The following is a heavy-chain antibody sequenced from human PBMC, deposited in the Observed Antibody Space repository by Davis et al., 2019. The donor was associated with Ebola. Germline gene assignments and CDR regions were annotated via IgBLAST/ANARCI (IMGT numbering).Heavy chain of an antibody. CDR1: GFTFSSYA. V-gene: IGHV3-23*01. Sequence: GGSLRLSCAASGFTFSSYAMSWVRQAPGKGLEWVSAISGSGGSTYYADSVKGRFTISRDNSKNTLYLQMNSLRAEDTAVYYCARGKRYYDFWSGYYPLGYYYGMDVWGQGTTVTVSS. J-gene: IGHJ6*02. CDR2: ISGSGGST. D-gene: IGHD3-3*01. CDR3: ARGKRYYDFWSGYYPLGYYYGMDV.